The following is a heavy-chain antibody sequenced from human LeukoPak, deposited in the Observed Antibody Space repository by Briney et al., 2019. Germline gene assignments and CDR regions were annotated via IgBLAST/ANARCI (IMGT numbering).Heavy chain of an antibody. CDR3: ARGDTAMGYGGYYFDY. J-gene: IGHJ4*02. CDR2: ISNCSYI. D-gene: IGHD5-18*01. Sequence: GGPLTLSCAASGFTYSRYSMNWLREAPGEGREWVSSISNCSYIYYADSGKGRFTISRDNAKNSLYLQMNSLRAEDTAVYYCARGDTAMGYGGYYFDYWGQGTLVTVSS. V-gene: IGHV3-21*01. CDR1: GFTYSRYS.